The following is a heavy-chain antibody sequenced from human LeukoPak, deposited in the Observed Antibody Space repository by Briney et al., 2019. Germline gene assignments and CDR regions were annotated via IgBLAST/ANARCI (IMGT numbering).Heavy chain of an antibody. CDR1: GFIFGDYA. CDR3: AKDLRKTASFGVVITRNYYYYMDV. D-gene: IGHD3-3*01. Sequence: PGGSLRLYCTASGFIFGDYAMTWVRQAPGTGLKWVSSISDSGGRTYYADSVKGRCTISRDNSKNTLYLQMNSLRAEDTAVYYCAKDLRKTASFGVVITRNYYYYMDVWGKGTTVTVSS. CDR2: ISDSGGRT. J-gene: IGHJ6*03. V-gene: IGHV3-23*01.